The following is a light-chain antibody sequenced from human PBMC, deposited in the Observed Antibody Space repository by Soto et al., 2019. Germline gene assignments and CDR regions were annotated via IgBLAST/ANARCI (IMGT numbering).Light chain of an antibody. CDR1: SSNIGAGYD. Sequence: QYVLTQPPSVSGAPGQRVTISCTGSSSNIGAGYDVHWYQQLPGTAPKILIYGNSNRPSGVPDRFSGSKSGTSASLAITGLQAEDEADYYCQSYDSSLSVVFGGGTKVTVL. CDR2: GNS. V-gene: IGLV1-40*01. CDR3: QSYDSSLSVV. J-gene: IGLJ2*01.